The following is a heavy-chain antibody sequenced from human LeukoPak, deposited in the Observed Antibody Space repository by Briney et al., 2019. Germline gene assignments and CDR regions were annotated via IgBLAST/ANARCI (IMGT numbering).Heavy chain of an antibody. D-gene: IGHD3-3*01. Sequence: GGSLRLSCAASGFTFSSYWMHWVRQAPGKGLVWVSRINSDGSSTSYADSVKGRFTISRDNAKNTLYLQMNSLRAEDTAVYYCAREAALYSYDFWNGYSQFDYWGQGTLVTVSS. J-gene: IGHJ4*02. CDR2: INSDGSST. CDR1: GFTFSSYW. V-gene: IGHV3-74*01. CDR3: AREAALYSYDFWNGYSQFDY.